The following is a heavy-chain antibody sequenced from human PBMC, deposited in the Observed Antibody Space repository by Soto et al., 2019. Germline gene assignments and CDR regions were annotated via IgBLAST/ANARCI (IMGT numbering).Heavy chain of an antibody. Sequence: EVQLLESGGGLAQPGGSLRLSCAASGFSFRSYAMGWVRQAPGKGLNWVSSISAGGDGTYYADSVKGRFTISRDNSKNTVYLQMTSLRADDTAVYYCADGGRYPYYWGPGTLVTVSS. CDR1: GFSFRSYA. D-gene: IGHD1-26*01. J-gene: IGHJ4*02. CDR2: ISAGGDGT. V-gene: IGHV3-23*01. CDR3: ADGGRYPYY.